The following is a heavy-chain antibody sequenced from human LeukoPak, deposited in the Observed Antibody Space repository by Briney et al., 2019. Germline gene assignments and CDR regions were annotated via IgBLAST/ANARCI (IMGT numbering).Heavy chain of an antibody. CDR3: ARDVNQWPNYFDY. V-gene: IGHV1-2*02. CDR2: VNPDRGGT. CDR1: GGTFSSYA. J-gene: IGHJ4*02. Sequence: ASVKVSCKASGGTFSSYAISWVRQAPGQGLEWMGWVNPDRGGTNYAQKFKGRVTMTRDTSISTAYMELNRLTSDDTAVYYCARDVNQWPNYFDYWGQGSLVTVSS. D-gene: IGHD6-19*01.